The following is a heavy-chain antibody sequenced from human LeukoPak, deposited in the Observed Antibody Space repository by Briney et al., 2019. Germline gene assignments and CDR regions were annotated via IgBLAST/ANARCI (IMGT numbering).Heavy chain of an antibody. CDR2: IYYSGST. D-gene: IGHD6-19*01. V-gene: IGHV4-39*01. J-gene: IGHJ6*02. Sequence: PSETLSLTCTVSGGSISSSSYYWGWIRQPPGKGLEWIGSIYYSGSTYYNPSLKSRVTISVDTSKNQFSLKLNSVTPEDTAVYYCARWAGSGWRGRYYYGMDVWGQGTTVTVSS. CDR1: GGSISSSSYY. CDR3: ARWAGSGWRGRYYYGMDV.